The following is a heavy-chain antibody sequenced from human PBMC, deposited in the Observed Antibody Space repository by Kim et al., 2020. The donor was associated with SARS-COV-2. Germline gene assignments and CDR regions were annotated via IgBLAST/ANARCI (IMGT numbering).Heavy chain of an antibody. J-gene: IGHJ4*02. D-gene: IGHD4-17*01. Sequence: GGSLRLSCAASGFTFSNYGMSWVRLAPGKGLEWVSSITGGGRATYYADSVKGRFTISRDNSKNTLFLQMNSLKAEDTAVYYCAKTTPGWGAEQKGGRYGDPFDYWGQGTLVTVSS. CDR3: AKTTPGWGAEQKGGRYGDPFDY. CDR2: ITGGGRAT. CDR1: GFTFSNYG. V-gene: IGHV3-23*01.